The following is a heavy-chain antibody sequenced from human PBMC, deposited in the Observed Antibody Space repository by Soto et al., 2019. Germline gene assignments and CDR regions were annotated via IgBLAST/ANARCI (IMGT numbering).Heavy chain of an antibody. CDR3: ARCFIAANYYFDY. V-gene: IGHV4-39*01. J-gene: IGHJ4*02. CDR2: IYYSGST. CDR1: GGSISSSSYY. D-gene: IGHD6-6*01. Sequence: PSETLSLTCTVSGGSISSSSYYWGWIRQPPGKGLEWIGSIYYSGSTYYNPSLKSRVTISVDTSKNQFSLKLSSVTAADTAVYYCARCFIAANYYFDYWGQGTLVTVSS.